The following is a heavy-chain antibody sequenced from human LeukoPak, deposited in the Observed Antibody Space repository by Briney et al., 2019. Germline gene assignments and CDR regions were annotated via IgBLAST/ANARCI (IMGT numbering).Heavy chain of an antibody. V-gene: IGHV3-33*01. Sequence: GGSLRLSCAASGFTFSTYGMHWVRQAPGKGLEWVAVMWYDGSNKYYADSVKGRFTISRDNSKNTLYLQMNSLRAEDTAVYYCARERYELSTPYGMDVWGQGTTVTVSS. CDR2: MWYDGSNK. J-gene: IGHJ6*02. D-gene: IGHD3-16*02. CDR1: GFTFSTYG. CDR3: ARERYELSTPYGMDV.